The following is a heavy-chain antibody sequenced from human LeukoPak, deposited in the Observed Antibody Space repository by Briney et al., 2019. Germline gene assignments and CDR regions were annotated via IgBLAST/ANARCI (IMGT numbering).Heavy chain of an antibody. CDR2: IYPADSDT. J-gene: IGHJ4*02. V-gene: IGHV5-51*01. D-gene: IGHD1-26*01. CDR1: GYIFTSYW. CDR3: ARPHLGESYYELGH. Sequence: GESLKISCRGSGYIFTSYWVAWVRQMPGKGLEWMGIIYPADSDTRYSPSFQGQVTISADKSINTAYLQWSSLKASDTAIYYCARPHLGESYYELGHWGQGTLVTVSS.